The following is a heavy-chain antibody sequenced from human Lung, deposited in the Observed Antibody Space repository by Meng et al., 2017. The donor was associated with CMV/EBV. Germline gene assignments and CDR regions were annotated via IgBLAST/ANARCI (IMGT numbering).Heavy chain of an antibody. CDR3: ARDTGYDDAFDI. D-gene: IGHD5-12*01. J-gene: IGHJ3*02. CDR2: IKKDGSEK. V-gene: IGHV3-7*01. CDR1: GFTFSSYW. Sequence: GGSLRLXCAASGFTFSSYWMSWVRQAPGKGLEWVANIKKDGSEKYYVDSVKGRFTISRDKAKNSLYLQMNRLRAEDTAVYYCARDTGYDDAFDIWCQGTMVTVSS.